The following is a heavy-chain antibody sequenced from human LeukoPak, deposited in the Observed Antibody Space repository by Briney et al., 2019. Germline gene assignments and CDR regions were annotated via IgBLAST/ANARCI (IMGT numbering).Heavy chain of an antibody. D-gene: IGHD3-3*01. CDR2: IIPIFGIA. CDR3: AREGFTIFGVVIDYYYGMDV. J-gene: IGHJ6*02. Sequence: GASVKVSCKASGRTFSSYAISWVRQAPGQGLEWMGRIIPIFGIANYAQKFQGRVTITADKSTSTAYMELSSLRSEDTAVYYCAREGFTIFGVVIDYYYGMDVWGQGTTVTVSS. CDR1: GRTFSSYA. V-gene: IGHV1-69*04.